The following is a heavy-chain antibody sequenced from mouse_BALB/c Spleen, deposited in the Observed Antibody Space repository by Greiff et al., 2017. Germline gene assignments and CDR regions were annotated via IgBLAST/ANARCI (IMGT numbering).Heavy chain of an antibody. V-gene: IGHV1S81*02. CDR3: ARPKDYYYAMDY. J-gene: IGHJ4*01. CDR2: INPSNGRT. Sequence: QVQLQQPGAELVKPGASVKLSCKASGYTFTSYWMHWVKQRPGQGLEWIGEINPSNGRTNYNEKFKSKATLTVDKSSSTAYMQLSSLTSEDSAVYYCARPKDYYYAMDYWGQGTSVTVSS. CDR1: GYTFTSYW.